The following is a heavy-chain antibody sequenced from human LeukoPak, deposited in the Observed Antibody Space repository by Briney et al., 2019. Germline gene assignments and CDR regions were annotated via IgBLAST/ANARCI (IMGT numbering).Heavy chain of an antibody. J-gene: IGHJ4*02. Sequence: SETLSLTCSVSGYSFSSGFYWGWIRQPPGKGLEWIGSLFHSGTTYYNSSLKSRVTISVDTSKNQFSLKLSSVTAADTAVYYCARNLIPEQLVLNFWGQGTLVTVSS. V-gene: IGHV4-38-2*02. D-gene: IGHD6-13*01. CDR1: GYSFSSGFY. CDR2: LFHSGTT. CDR3: ARNLIPEQLVLNF.